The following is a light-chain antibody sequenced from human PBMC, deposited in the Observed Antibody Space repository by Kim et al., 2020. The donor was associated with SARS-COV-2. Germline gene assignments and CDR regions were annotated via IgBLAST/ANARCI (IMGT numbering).Light chain of an antibody. Sequence: SIPLLCTGADGAICRFNFISCYRQFPGEAPQMLLYNVHDRLSGVSDRFSGSKSGTTASLTISGLQPDDEADYYCSSHSASDDTAWVFGGGTKVTVL. V-gene: IGLV2-14*03. CDR2: NVH. J-gene: IGLJ3*02. CDR1: DGAICRFNF. CDR3: SSHSASDDTAWV.